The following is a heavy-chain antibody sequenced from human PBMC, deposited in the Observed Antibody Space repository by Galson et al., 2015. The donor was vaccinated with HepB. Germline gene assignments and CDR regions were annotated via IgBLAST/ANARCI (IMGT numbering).Heavy chain of an antibody. CDR3: ARDEGYYRGYWYFDL. CDR2: IYTGGAT. D-gene: IGHD1-26*01. CDR1: GFTVNSNY. J-gene: IGHJ2*01. Sequence: SLRLSCAASGFTVNSNYMTWVRQAPGKGLDWVSTIYTGGATFYADSVKGRFTISRDFSKNAAYLQMSSLRAEDTAMYYCARDEGYYRGYWYFDLWGRGSLVTVSS. V-gene: IGHV3-53*01.